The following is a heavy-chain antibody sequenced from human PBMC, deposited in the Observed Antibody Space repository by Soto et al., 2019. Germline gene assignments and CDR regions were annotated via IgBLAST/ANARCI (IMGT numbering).Heavy chain of an antibody. CDR1: GYTFTSYG. V-gene: IGHV1-18*01. J-gene: IGHJ4*02. CDR2: ISANNGNT. Sequence: ASVKVSCKASGYTFTSYGISWVRQAPGQGLEWMGWISANNGNTNYAQKLQDRVTMTTDTSTSTAYMELTSLRSDDTAVYYCARDPAHWDWTYLNPGDYWGQGTLVTVPQ. CDR3: ARDPAHWDWTYLNPGDY. D-gene: IGHD1-7*01.